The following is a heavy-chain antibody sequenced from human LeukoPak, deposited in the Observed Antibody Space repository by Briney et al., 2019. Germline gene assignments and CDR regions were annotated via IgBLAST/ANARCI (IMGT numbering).Heavy chain of an antibody. D-gene: IGHD2-2*01. CDR1: SGSISSYD. V-gene: IGHV4-59*08. CDR2: VDYSGSP. Sequence: SETLCLTCTVSSGSISSYDWSWIRQPPGKGLEWIGFVDYSGSPYYNLSLKSRVTISVDTSKNQISLRLRSVTAADTAVYYRARHGVSCTFDYWGQGTLVTVSS. CDR3: ARHGVSCTFDY. J-gene: IGHJ4*02.